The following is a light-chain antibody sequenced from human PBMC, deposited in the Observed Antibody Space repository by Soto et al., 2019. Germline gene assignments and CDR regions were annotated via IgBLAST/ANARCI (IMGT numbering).Light chain of an antibody. V-gene: IGKV1-27*01. Sequence: DIKMTQSPSSLSASVRDRVTITCRASQGISYYLAWYQQKPGKVPKLLIYAASTLQSGVPSRFSGSGSGTDFTLTISSLQPEDVATYYCQKYDSAPWTFGQGTKVEIK. CDR2: AAS. J-gene: IGKJ1*01. CDR3: QKYDSAPWT. CDR1: QGISYY.